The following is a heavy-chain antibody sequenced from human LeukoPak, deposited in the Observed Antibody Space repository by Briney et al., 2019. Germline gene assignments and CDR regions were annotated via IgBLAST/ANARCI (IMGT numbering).Heavy chain of an antibody. CDR3: AGQLYSGSFPS. V-gene: IGHV4-39*01. J-gene: IGHJ5*02. Sequence: SETLSLTCSVSGVSISSSADYWGWIRQPPGKGLEWIGNIYYSGRTYYNPSLESRITISVDASKNQFSLKLNSVTAADTAIYYCAGQLYSGSFPSWGQGTLVTVSS. D-gene: IGHD1-26*01. CDR1: GVSISSSADY. CDR2: IYYSGRT.